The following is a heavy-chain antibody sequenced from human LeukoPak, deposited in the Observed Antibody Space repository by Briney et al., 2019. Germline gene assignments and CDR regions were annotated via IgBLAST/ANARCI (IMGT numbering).Heavy chain of an antibody. CDR2: ISYSGST. V-gene: IGHV4-59*01. Sequence: PSETPSLTCTVSGGSISPYYWNWIRQPPGKGLEWIGYISYSGSTNYNPSLKSRVTISVDTSKNQFSLKLTSVTAADTAVYYCARDSTVPDTRKTFFDLWGQGTLVTVSS. J-gene: IGHJ4*02. D-gene: IGHD6-19*01. CDR3: ARDSTVPDTRKTFFDL. CDR1: GGSISPYY.